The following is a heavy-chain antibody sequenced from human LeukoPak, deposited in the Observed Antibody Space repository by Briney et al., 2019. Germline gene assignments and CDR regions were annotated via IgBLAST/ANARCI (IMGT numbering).Heavy chain of an antibody. Sequence: ASVKVSCTPAEYPFTTYDIIVVSQAPGQGLEWMGVINPSGGSTSYAQKFEGRVTVTSDTSTSTVSLELSSLRSEDTAVYYCATGAVAAIRTWFDPWGQGTMVIVSS. CDR3: ATGAVAAIRTWFDP. J-gene: IGHJ5*01. D-gene: IGHD6-19*01. CDR2: INPSGGST. CDR1: EYPFTTYD. V-gene: IGHV1-46*01.